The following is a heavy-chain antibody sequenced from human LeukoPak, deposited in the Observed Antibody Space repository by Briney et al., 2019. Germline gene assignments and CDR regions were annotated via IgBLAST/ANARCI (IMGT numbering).Heavy chain of an antibody. CDR1: GFTFSNYN. D-gene: IGHD3-10*01. CDR3: AGGYYNSAVVDY. V-gene: IGHV3-21*01. Sequence: PGGSLRLSCAASGFTFSNYNMNWVRQAPGKGLECVSFISNSGSYIYYTDSVKGRFTISRDNAKNSLYLQMNSLRAEDTAVYYCAGGYYNSAVVDYWGQGSLVTVSS. CDR2: ISNSGSYI. J-gene: IGHJ4*02.